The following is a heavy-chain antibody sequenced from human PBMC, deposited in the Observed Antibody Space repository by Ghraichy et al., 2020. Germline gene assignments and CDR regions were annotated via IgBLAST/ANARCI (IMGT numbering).Heavy chain of an antibody. J-gene: IGHJ4*02. Sequence: GESLNISCAASGFTFSSYWMSWVRQAPGKGLEWVANIKQDGSEKYYVDSVKGRFTISRDNAKNSLYLQMNSLRAEDTAVYYCAREKFTTYYHDSSGYDYWGQGTLVTVSS. D-gene: IGHD3-22*01. V-gene: IGHV3-7*01. CDR1: GFTFSSYW. CDR3: AREKFTTYYHDSSGYDY. CDR2: IKQDGSEK.